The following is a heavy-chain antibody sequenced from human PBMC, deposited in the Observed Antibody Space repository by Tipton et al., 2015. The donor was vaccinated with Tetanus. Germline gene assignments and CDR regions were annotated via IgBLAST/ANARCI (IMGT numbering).Heavy chain of an antibody. CDR1: RGPISSYY. CDR3: ARGITDVYNRRFDY. V-gene: IGHV4-4*07. Sequence: TLSLTCTVSRGPISSYYWSWIRQPAGKGLEWIGHISNGNPDYSPSLKSRVTLSVDTSKNQFYLELRSVTAADTGVYYCARGITDVYNRRFDYWGRGILVAVSP. J-gene: IGHJ4*01. CDR2: ISNGNP. D-gene: IGHD5-24*01.